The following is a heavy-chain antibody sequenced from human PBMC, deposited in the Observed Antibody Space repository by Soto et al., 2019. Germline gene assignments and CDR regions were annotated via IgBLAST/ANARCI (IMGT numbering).Heavy chain of an antibody. V-gene: IGHV3-30*18. CDR2: ISYDGSNK. D-gene: IGHD6-19*01. CDR1: GFTFSSYG. J-gene: IGHJ4*02. Sequence: GGSLRLSCAASGFTFSSYGMHWVRQAPGKGLEWVAVISYDGSNKYYADSVKGRFTISRDNSKNTLYLQMNSLRAEDTAVYYCAKDWSEGSGQFDYWGQGTLVTVSS. CDR3: AKDWSEGSGQFDY.